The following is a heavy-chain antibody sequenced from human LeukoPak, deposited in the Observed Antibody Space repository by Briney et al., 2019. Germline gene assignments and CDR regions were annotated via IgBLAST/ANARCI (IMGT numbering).Heavy chain of an antibody. CDR1: GGTFSNYA. Sequence: APVNVSCKASGGTFSNYAISWVRQAPGQGLDWMGGIIPMFGTANYAQKFQGRLTIIADDSTSTAYMELSSLKSEDTAVYYCARRFGDFWSGFDYWGQGTLVAVSS. CDR3: ARRFGDFWSGFDY. D-gene: IGHD3-3*01. CDR2: IIPMFGTA. J-gene: IGHJ4*02. V-gene: IGHV1-69*01.